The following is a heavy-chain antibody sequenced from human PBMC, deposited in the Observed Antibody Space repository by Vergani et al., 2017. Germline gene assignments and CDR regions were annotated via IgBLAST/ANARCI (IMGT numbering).Heavy chain of an antibody. D-gene: IGHD3-22*01. CDR1: GGSLSSGGYY. V-gene: IGHV4-31*03. J-gene: IGHJ4*02. CDR3: ARVNYYDSSGYYPLDY. Sequence: QVQLQESGPGLVKPSQTLSLTCTFSGGSLSSGGYYWSWIRQHPGKGLEWIGYIYYSGSTYYNPSLKSRVTISVDTSKNQFSLKLSSVTAADTAVYYCARVNYYDSSGYYPLDYWGQGTLVTVS. CDR2: IYYSGST.